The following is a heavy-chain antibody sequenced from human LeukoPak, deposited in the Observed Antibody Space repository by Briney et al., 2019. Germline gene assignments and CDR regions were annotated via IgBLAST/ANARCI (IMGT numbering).Heavy chain of an antibody. CDR2: IYYSGST. V-gene: IGHV4-39*01. Sequence: SETLSLTCTVSGGSISSSSYYWGWIRQPPGKGLEWIGSIYYSGSTYYNPSLKSRVTISVDTSKNQFSLKLSSVTAADTAVYYCARLNDYSNYYYYGMDVWGQGTTVTVSS. CDR1: GGSISSSSYY. D-gene: IGHD4-11*01. CDR3: ARLNDYSNYYYYGMDV. J-gene: IGHJ6*02.